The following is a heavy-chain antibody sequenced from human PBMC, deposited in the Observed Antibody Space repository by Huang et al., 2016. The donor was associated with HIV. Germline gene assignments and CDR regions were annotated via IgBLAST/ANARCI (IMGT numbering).Heavy chain of an antibody. J-gene: IGHJ6*02. CDR2: ISYDGSNK. D-gene: IGHD3-16*02. CDR1: GFTFSSYG. CDR3: AKLIMITFGGVIVPDYYGMDV. V-gene: IGHV3-30*18. Sequence: QVQLVESGGGVVQPGRSLRLSCAASGFTFSSYGMHWVRQAPGKGLEWVAVISYDGSNKDYADSVKGRFTISRDNSKNTLYLQMNSLRAEDTAVYYCAKLIMITFGGVIVPDYYGMDVWGQGTTVTVSS.